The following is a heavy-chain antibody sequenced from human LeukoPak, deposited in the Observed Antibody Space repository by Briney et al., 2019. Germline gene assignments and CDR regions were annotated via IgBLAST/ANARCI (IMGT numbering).Heavy chain of an antibody. CDR1: GFTFSDYW. CDR3: AKETQYYYGSGFH. Sequence: PGGSLRLSCSASGFTFSDYWMMWVRQAPGKGLEWVGNIRQDDSEKNYVDSVKGRFTISRDNAKSSLYLQMNSLRAEDTAVYYCAKETQYYYGSGFHWGQGTLVTVSS. D-gene: IGHD3-10*01. CDR2: IRQDDSEK. J-gene: IGHJ4*02. V-gene: IGHV3-7*03.